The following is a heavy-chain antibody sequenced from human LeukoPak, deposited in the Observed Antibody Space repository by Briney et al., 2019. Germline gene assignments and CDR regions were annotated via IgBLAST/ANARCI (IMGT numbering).Heavy chain of an antibody. CDR2: IKSDGSST. J-gene: IGHJ4*02. Sequence: GGSLRLSCAASGFTFSSYWMHWVRQAPGKGLVWVSSIKSDGSSTSYADSVKGRLTISRDNAWNTLYLQMSSLRAEDTAVYYCAKESPYGDNRLYYFDYWGQGTLVTVSS. D-gene: IGHD4-17*01. CDR3: AKESPYGDNRLYYFDY. V-gene: IGHV3-74*01. CDR1: GFTFSSYW.